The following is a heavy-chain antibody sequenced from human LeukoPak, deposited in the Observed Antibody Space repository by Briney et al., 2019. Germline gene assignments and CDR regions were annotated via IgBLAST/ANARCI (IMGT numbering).Heavy chain of an antibody. CDR2: IYTSGST. J-gene: IGHJ4*02. CDR1: GGSFSGYY. D-gene: IGHD3-22*01. Sequence: SETLSLTCAVYGGSFSGYYWSWIRQPAGKGLEWIGRIYTSGSTDYNPSLRSRVTMSVDTSRNQFSLRLTSMTAADTAVYYCARESKSYDGSGFYHDYWGQGTLVAVSS. V-gene: IGHV4-4*07. CDR3: ARESKSYDGSGFYHDY.